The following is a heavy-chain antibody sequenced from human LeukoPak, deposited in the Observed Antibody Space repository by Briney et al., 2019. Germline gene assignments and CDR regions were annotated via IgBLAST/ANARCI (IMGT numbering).Heavy chain of an antibody. Sequence: GGSLRLSCAASGFTFSGYAMSWVRQSPGKGLEWVSAISGGGGTTYYACYADSVKGRFTISRDNSKNTLYLLMNSLRAEDTAVYYCAKFYDILTGYIDYWGQGTLVTVSS. V-gene: IGHV3-23*01. J-gene: IGHJ4*02. CDR2: ISGGGGTT. D-gene: IGHD3-9*01. CDR1: GFTFSGYA. CDR3: AKFYDILTGYIDY.